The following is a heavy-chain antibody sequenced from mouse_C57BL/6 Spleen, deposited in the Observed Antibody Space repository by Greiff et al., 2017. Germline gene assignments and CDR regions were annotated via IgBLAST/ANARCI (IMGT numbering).Heavy chain of an antibody. V-gene: IGHV1-61*01. CDR2: IYPSDSET. Sequence: QVQLQQPGAELVRPGSSVKLSCKASGYTFTSYWMDWVTQRPGQGLEWIGNIYPSDSETHYNQKFKDKATLTVDKSSSTAYMQLSSLTSEDSAVYYCARGRRYYAMDYWGQGTSVTVSS. J-gene: IGHJ4*01. CDR1: GYTFTSYW. CDR3: ARGRRYYAMDY.